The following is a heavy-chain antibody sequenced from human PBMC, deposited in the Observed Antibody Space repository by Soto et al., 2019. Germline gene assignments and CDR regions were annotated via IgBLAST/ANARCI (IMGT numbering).Heavy chain of an antibody. J-gene: IGHJ3*02. CDR1: GFTFSSYA. CDR3: AKDWTGGLCSGGSCYSGDAFDI. CDR2: ISGSGGST. D-gene: IGHD2-15*01. Sequence: EVQLLESGGGLVQPGGSLRLSCAASGFTFSSYAMSWVRQAPGKGLEWVSAISGSGGSTYYADSVKGRFTISRDNSKNTLYLQMNSLRAEDTAVYYCAKDWTGGLCSGGSCYSGDAFDIWGQGTMVTVSS. V-gene: IGHV3-23*01.